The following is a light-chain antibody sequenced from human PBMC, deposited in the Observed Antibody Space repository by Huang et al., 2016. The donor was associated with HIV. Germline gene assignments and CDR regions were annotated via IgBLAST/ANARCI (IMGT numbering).Light chain of an antibody. CDR3: QYGET. CDR2: KIS. J-gene: IGKJ1*01. Sequence: DIKMTQSPSTLSAFVGDRLTTTCRASQNISSWLAWYQQKPGKAPRLLIYKISSLESGVPSRCSGSGSGTEFTLTISSLQPDDIGTYYCQYGETFGQGSKVEVK. CDR1: QNISSW. V-gene: IGKV1-5*03.